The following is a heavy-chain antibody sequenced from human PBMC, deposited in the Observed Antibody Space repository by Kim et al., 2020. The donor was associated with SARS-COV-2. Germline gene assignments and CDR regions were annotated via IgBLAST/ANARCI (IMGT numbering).Heavy chain of an antibody. V-gene: IGHV1-46*01. J-gene: IGHJ3*02. CDR3: ARPGITGTTRGAFDAFDI. Sequence: QGRVTMTRDTSTSTVYMELSSLRSEDTAVYYCARPGITGTTRGAFDAFDIWGQGTMVTVSS. D-gene: IGHD1-7*01.